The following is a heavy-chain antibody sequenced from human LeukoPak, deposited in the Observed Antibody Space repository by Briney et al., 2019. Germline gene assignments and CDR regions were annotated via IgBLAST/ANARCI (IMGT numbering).Heavy chain of an antibody. CDR1: GYTFTGYY. Sequence: GASVKVSCKASGYTFTGYYMHWVRQAPGQGLEWMGWINPNSGGTNYAQKFQGRVTMTRDTSISTAYMELSRLRSDDTAVYYCARGGYYDSSGYYFFRYWGQGTLVTVSS. CDR2: INPNSGGT. D-gene: IGHD3-22*01. V-gene: IGHV1-2*02. J-gene: IGHJ4*02. CDR3: ARGGYYDSSGYYFFRY.